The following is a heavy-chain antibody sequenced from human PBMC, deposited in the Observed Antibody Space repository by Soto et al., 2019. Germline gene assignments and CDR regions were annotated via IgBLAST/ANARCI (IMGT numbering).Heavy chain of an antibody. J-gene: IGHJ5*02. CDR2: MNPNSGNT. Sequence: QVQLVQSGAEVKKPGASVKVSCKASGYTFTSYDINWVRQATGQGLEWMGWMNPNSGNTGYAQKFRGRVTMTRNTSISTAYMELSSLRSEDTAVYYCARGELCSSTSCLHNWFDPWGQGTLVTVSS. D-gene: IGHD2-2*01. V-gene: IGHV1-8*01. CDR3: ARGELCSSTSCLHNWFDP. CDR1: GYTFTSYD.